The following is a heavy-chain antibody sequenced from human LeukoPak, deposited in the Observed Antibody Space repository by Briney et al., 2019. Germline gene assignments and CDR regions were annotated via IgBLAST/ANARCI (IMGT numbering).Heavy chain of an antibody. D-gene: IGHD5-24*01. J-gene: IGHJ5*02. Sequence: SQTLSLTCTVSSGSITSGTYYWTWVRQFPGRGLEWLGYIFYSGSTNYNPSLSSRVTISVDTSQRQISLTLRSVTAADTAVYFCARAFRDGHDYDWLDTWGQGTLVTVSS. CDR2: IFYSGST. V-gene: IGHV4-31*03. CDR1: SGSITSGTYY. CDR3: ARAFRDGHDYDWLDT.